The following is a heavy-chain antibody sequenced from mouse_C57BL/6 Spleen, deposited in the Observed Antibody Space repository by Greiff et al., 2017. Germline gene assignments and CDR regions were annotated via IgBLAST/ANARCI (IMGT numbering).Heavy chain of an antibody. CDR1: GYSITSGYY. V-gene: IGHV3-6*01. Sequence: ESGPGLVKPSQSLSLTCSVTGYSITSGYYWNWIRQFPGNKLEWMGYLSYDGSNNYNPSLKNRISITRDTSKNQFFLKLNSVTTEDTATYYCARDSEGSSYGNYFDYWGQGTTLTVSS. J-gene: IGHJ2*01. CDR2: LSYDGSN. D-gene: IGHD3-2*02. CDR3: ARDSEGSSYGNYFDY.